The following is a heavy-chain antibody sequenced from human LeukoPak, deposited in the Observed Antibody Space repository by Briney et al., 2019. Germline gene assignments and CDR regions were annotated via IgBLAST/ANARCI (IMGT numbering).Heavy chain of an antibody. CDR2: IYSGGST. J-gene: IGHJ4*02. CDR1: GFSVSSNF. CDR3: ARDIAYNYDSSGYSYVY. V-gene: IGHV3-53*01. D-gene: IGHD3-22*01. Sequence: GGSLRLSCAASGFSVSSNFMSWVRQAPGKGLEWVSIIYSGGSTHYADSVKGRFTISRDNSKNTLYLQMSSLRAEDTAVYYCARDIAYNYDSSGYSYVYWGRGTLVTVSS.